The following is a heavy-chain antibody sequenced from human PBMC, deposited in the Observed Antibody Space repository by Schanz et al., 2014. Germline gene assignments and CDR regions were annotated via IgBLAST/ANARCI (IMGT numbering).Heavy chain of an antibody. CDR1: GFTFSSYA. D-gene: IGHD4-17*01. V-gene: IGHV3-48*04. CDR3: ARDAVTSVLTPGFYY. Sequence: EVKLLESGGHLVQPGGSLRLSCVASGFTFSSYAMSWVRQTPGKGLEWVSYISSSGSTIYYADSVKGRFTISRDNAKKSLYLRMNSLRAEDTAVYYCARDAVTSVLTPGFYYWGQGNLVTVSS. J-gene: IGHJ4*02. CDR2: ISSSGSTI.